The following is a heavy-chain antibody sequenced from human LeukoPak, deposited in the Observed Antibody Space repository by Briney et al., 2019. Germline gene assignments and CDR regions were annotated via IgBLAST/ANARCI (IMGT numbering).Heavy chain of an antibody. CDR1: GFIFGMYW. Sequence: GGSLRLSCAASGFIFGMYWMSWVRQAPGKGLEWEANIKLDGSKKNYVDSVKGRFTISRDNTKNSLYLQMNSLRAEDTAVFYCARDQYDTWSRRGNFDSWGQGTLVIVSS. D-gene: IGHD3-3*01. CDR3: ARDQYDTWSRRGNFDS. J-gene: IGHJ4*02. V-gene: IGHV3-7*03. CDR2: IKLDGSKK.